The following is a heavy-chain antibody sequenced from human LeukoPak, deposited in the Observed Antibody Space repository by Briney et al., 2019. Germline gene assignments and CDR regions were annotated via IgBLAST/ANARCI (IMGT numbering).Heavy chain of an antibody. V-gene: IGHV1-46*01. CDR3: ARDGGLVVPAAIHGDYYYYYMDV. Sequence: ASVKVSCKASGYTFTSYYMHWVRQAPGQGLEWMGIINPSGGSTSYAQKFQGRVTMTRDTSTSTVYMELSSLRSEDTAVYYCARDGGLVVPAAIHGDYYYYYMDVWGKGTTVTVSS. J-gene: IGHJ6*03. CDR2: INPSGGST. D-gene: IGHD2-2*02. CDR1: GYTFTSYY.